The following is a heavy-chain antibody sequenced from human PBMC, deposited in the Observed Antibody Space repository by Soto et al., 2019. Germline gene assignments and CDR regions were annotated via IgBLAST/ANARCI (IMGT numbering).Heavy chain of an antibody. Sequence: EVQLVESGGDLVKPGGCLRLSCADSGITFTNAWMSWVRQVPGKGLEWVGRIKNKADGGATDYAAPVRGRFTISRDDSKNTLFLQMNSLETEDTAVYYCTTDPGDYEDFWGQGTLVTVSS. V-gene: IGHV3-15*01. CDR2: IKNKADGGAT. CDR1: GITFTNAW. CDR3: TTDPGDYEDF. D-gene: IGHD4-17*01. J-gene: IGHJ4*02.